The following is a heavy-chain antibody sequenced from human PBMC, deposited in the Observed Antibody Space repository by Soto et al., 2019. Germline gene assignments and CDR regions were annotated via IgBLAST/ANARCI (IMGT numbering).Heavy chain of an antibody. CDR2: IYGNDDK. Sequence: QITLKESGPTLVKPTQTLTLTCTLSGFSLNTSGVGVSWIRQPPGKALEWLALIYGNDDKRNSPSLKSRVTITKDTSKTQVVLTLTNMDPVDTATYYCAHPTRGQAYYYGLDVWGQGITVTVSS. CDR3: AHPTRGQAYYYGLDV. D-gene: IGHD3-10*01. V-gene: IGHV2-5*01. J-gene: IGHJ6*02. CDR1: GFSLNTSGVG.